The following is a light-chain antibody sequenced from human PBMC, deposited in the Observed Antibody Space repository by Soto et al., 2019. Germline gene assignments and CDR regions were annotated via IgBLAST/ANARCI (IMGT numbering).Light chain of an antibody. J-gene: IGKJ4*01. CDR3: EQYDKSIT. Sequence: EIVLAQSPGTLSLSPGERATLSCRASQSVSSSYLAWYQQKPGQAPRLLIYGASSRATGIPDRFSGSGSGTDFTLTINRLEPEDFAVYYCEQYDKSITFGGGTNVEIK. CDR1: QSVSSSY. V-gene: IGKV3-20*01. CDR2: GAS.